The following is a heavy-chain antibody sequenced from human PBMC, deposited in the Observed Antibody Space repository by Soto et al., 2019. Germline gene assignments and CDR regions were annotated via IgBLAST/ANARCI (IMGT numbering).Heavy chain of an antibody. CDR2: ISSDGSTI. D-gene: IGHD3-10*01. CDR1: GFPFTSYA. Sequence: QVLLVESGGGVVQPGTSLTLSCAASGFPFTSYAMHWVRQTPEKGLQWLTIISSDGSTIHYVDSVKGRFTISRDNSKKTVYLQMSSRRADDTDVYYCARGTGSGSFLIDYWGQGTLVTVSS. J-gene: IGHJ4*02. CDR3: ARGTGSGSFLIDY. V-gene: IGHV3-30-3*01.